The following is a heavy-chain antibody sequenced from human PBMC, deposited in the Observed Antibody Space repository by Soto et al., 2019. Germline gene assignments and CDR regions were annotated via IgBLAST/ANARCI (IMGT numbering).Heavy chain of an antibody. D-gene: IGHD3-22*01. CDR3: ARVVYYYDSRGYSTPRGYFDY. CDR1: GYTFSTYG. Sequence: ASVKVSCKASGYTFSTYGISWVRQAPEQGLEWMGWISAHNGHTNYVQKFQDRVTMTTDTSTSTAYMELRSLRSDDTAVYYCARVVYYYDSRGYSTPRGYFDYGGQGPPVTVS. J-gene: IGHJ4*02. CDR2: ISAHNGHT. V-gene: IGHV1-18*01.